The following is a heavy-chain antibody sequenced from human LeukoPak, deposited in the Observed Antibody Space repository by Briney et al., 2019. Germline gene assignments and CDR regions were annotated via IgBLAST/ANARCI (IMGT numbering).Heavy chain of an antibody. D-gene: IGHD6-13*01. CDR3: ARVGAAAGTYDY. CDR1: GYTFTSYY. Sequence: ASVTVSCTASGYTFTSYYMHWVRQAPGQGLEWMGIINPSGGSTSYAQKFQGRVTMTRDTSTSTVYMELSSLRSEDTAVYYCARVGAAAGTYDYWGQGTLVTVSS. V-gene: IGHV1-46*01. J-gene: IGHJ4*02. CDR2: INPSGGST.